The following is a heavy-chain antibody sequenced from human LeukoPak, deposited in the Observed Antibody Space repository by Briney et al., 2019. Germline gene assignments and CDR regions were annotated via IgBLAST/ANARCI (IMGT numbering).Heavy chain of an antibody. D-gene: IGHD5-12*01. Sequence: GGSLRLSCAASGFTFSNAWMSWVRQAPGKGPEWVGRIKSKTDGGATDYAAPVKGRFTISRDDSKNTLYLQMNSLKTEDTAVYYCTTAHSGYGQFDYWGQGTLVTVSS. CDR3: TTAHSGYGQFDY. V-gene: IGHV3-15*01. CDR2: IKSKTDGGAT. CDR1: GFTFSNAW. J-gene: IGHJ4*02.